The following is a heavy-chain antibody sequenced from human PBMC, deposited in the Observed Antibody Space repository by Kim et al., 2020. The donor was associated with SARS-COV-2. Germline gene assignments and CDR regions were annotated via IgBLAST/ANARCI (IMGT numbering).Heavy chain of an antibody. J-gene: IGHJ3*02. D-gene: IGHD3-3*01. CDR3: ARNQGVYDFWSGVGDAFDI. CDR2: ISSSGSTI. Sequence: GGSLRLSCAASGFTFSSYEMNWVRQAPGKGLEWVSYISSSGSTIYYADSVKGRFTISRDNAKNSLYLQMNSLGAEDTAVYYCARNQGVYDFWSGVGDAFDIWGQGTMVTVSS. CDR1: GFTFSSYE. V-gene: IGHV3-48*03.